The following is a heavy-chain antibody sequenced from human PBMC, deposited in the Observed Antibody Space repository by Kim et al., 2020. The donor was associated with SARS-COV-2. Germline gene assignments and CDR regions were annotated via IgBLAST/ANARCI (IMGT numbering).Heavy chain of an antibody. D-gene: IGHD3-22*01. Sequence: GGSLRLSCAASGFTFSSYAMSWVRQAPGKGLEWVSAISGSGGSTYYADSVKGRFTISRDNSKNTLYLQMNSLRAEDTAVYYCAKDRPTYYYDSSGYSPLGVWGQGAMVTVSS. CDR3: AKDRPTYYYDSSGYSPLGV. CDR1: GFTFSSYA. CDR2: ISGSGGST. V-gene: IGHV3-23*01. J-gene: IGHJ3*01.